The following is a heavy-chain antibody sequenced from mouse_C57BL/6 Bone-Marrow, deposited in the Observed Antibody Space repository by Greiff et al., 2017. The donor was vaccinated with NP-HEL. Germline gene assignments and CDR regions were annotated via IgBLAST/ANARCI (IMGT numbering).Heavy chain of an antibody. V-gene: IGHV1-59*01. CDR1: GYTFTSYW. Sequence: QVQLQQPGAELVRPGTSVKLSCKASGYTFTSYWMHWVKQRPGQGLEWIGVIDPSDSYTNYNQKFKGKATLTVDTSSSTAYMQLSSLTSEDSAVYYCARTGRLPPEDYFDYWGEGTTLTVSS. CDR2: IDPSDSYT. J-gene: IGHJ2*01. CDR3: ARTGRLPPEDYFDY. D-gene: IGHD2-1*01.